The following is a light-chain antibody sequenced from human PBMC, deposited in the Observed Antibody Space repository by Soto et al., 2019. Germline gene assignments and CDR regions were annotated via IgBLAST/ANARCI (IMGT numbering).Light chain of an antibody. J-gene: IGKJ2*01. CDR3: QLYGDSPMYT. CDR2: GAS. V-gene: IGKV3-20*01. Sequence: EIVLTQSPGTLSLSPGERATLSCRASQSVSDSSLAWYHQKPGQAPRLLIYGASRRATGIPDTFSGSGSGTDSTLTISRLEPEDFAVYYCQLYGDSPMYTFGQGTKLEIK. CDR1: QSVSDSS.